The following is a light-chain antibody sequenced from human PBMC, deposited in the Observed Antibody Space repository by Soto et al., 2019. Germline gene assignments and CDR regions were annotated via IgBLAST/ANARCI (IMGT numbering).Light chain of an antibody. CDR3: QVWDSSSDQPV. V-gene: IGLV3-21*02. CDR2: DDR. CDR1: NIAAKS. J-gene: IGLJ2*01. Sequence: ELTQPPSVSVAPGQTARITCGGNNIAAKSVHWYQQKPGQAPVLVVYDDRDRPSGVPERFSGSNSGNTATLTISRVEAGDAADFWCQVWDSSSDQPVFGGGTKVTVL.